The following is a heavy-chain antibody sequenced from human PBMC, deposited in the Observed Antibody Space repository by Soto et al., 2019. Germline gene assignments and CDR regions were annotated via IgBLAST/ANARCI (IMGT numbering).Heavy chain of an antibody. CDR1: GDSVTISDYY. D-gene: IGHD3-22*01. J-gene: IGHJ4*02. CDR3: AAHDSGGYYAEY. CDR2: IHYSGST. Sequence: QLQLQESGPGLVKPSETLSLTCTVSGDSVTISDYYWGWIRQPPGKGLEWIGSIHYSGSTYYNLSLKSRVTKSGDTSKKQSSLMLTSVTAADAAVYYCAAHDSGGYYAEYWGQGTLVTVSA. V-gene: IGHV4-39*01.